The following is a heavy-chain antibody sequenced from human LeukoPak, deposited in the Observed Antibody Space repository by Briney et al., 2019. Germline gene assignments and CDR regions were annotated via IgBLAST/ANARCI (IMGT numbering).Heavy chain of an antibody. CDR2: INGDGSST. Sequence: GGSLRLSCAASGFTFSHYSMNWVRQAPGKGLVWVSRINGDGSSTAYADSVKGRFTISRDNAKNTLYLQMNSLTAEDTAVYYCARGPPWYFDLWGRGTLVTVSS. D-gene: IGHD6-25*01. CDR3: ARGPPWYFDL. V-gene: IGHV3-74*01. CDR1: GFTFSHYS. J-gene: IGHJ2*01.